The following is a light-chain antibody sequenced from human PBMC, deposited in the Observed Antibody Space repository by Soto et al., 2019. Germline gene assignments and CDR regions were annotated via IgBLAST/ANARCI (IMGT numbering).Light chain of an antibody. Sequence: QSALTQPASVSGSPGQSITISCTGTSSDVGGYNYVSWYQQHPGKAPKLMIYDVSNRPPGVSNRFSGSKSGNTASLTISGLQAEDEADYYCSSYTTSSPYVVFGGGTKVTVL. CDR3: SSYTTSSPYVV. J-gene: IGLJ2*01. CDR2: DVS. V-gene: IGLV2-14*01. CDR1: SSDVGGYNY.